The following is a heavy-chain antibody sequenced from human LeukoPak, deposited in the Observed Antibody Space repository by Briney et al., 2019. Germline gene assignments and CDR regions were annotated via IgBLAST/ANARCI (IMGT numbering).Heavy chain of an antibody. J-gene: IGHJ3*02. CDR2: IYYSGST. CDR1: GGSISSSSYY. Sequence: SSETLSLTCTVSGGSISSSSYYWGWIRQPPGKRLEWIGSIYYSGSTYYNPSLKSRVTISVDTSKNQFSLKLSSVTAADTAVYYCARHLGSGGLDAFDIWGQGTMVTVSS. CDR3: ARHLGSGGLDAFDI. D-gene: IGHD3-10*01. V-gene: IGHV4-39*01.